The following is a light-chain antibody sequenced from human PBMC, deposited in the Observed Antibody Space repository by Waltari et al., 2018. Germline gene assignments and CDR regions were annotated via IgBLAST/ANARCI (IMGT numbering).Light chain of an antibody. CDR1: SAPASPIYY. CDR3: VLHMGSAMWV. CDR2: STN. Sequence: QTVVTQEPPVSVSPAGTFPLTFGLTSAPASPIYYPTGFQQIPGQPPRTLIFSTNTRSSGVPDRFSGSMLGNRAALTIRGAQADDEADYYCVLHMGSAMWVLGGGTKLTVL. J-gene: IGLJ3*02. V-gene: IGLV8-61*01.